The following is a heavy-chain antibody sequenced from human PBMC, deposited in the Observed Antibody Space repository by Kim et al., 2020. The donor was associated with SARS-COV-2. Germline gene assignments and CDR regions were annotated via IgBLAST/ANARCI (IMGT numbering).Heavy chain of an antibody. CDR3: TRGLVYGAFNI. CDR1: GFTFSSYS. CDR2: ISSSSSTI. V-gene: IGHV3-48*02. Sequence: GGSLRLSCAASGFTFSSYSMNWVRQAPGKGLEWVSYISSSSSTIYYAYSVKGRFTFSSDNAKISLYLQMNRLRDEDTAVYYCTRGLVYGAFNIWGRGT. J-gene: IGHJ3*02. D-gene: IGHD4-17*01.